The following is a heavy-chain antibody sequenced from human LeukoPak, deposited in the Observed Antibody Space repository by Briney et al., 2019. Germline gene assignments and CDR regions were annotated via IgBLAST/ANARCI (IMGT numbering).Heavy chain of an antibody. J-gene: IGHJ4*02. CDR2: INHSEST. Sequence: SETLSLTCAVYGGSFSGYYWSWIRQPPGKGLEWIGEINHSESTNYNPSLKSRVTISVDKSKNQFSLKLSSVTAADTAVYYCARARFGELTFDYWGQGTLVTVSS. D-gene: IGHD3-10*01. CDR1: GGSFSGYY. V-gene: IGHV4-34*01. CDR3: ARARFGELTFDY.